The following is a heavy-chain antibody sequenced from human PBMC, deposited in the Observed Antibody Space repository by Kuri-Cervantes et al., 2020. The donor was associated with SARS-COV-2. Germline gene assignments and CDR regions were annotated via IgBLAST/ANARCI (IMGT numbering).Heavy chain of an antibody. CDR1: GGSISSYY. CDR2: NHYSGST. J-gene: IGHJ3*02. V-gene: IGHV4-59*01. Sequence: GSLRLSCTVSGGSISSYYWSWIRQPPGKGLEWIGYNHYSGSTNYNPSLKSRVTISVDTSKNQFSLKLSSVTAADTAVYYCAREVEGSDAFDIWGQGTMVTVSS. CDR3: AREVEGSDAFDI.